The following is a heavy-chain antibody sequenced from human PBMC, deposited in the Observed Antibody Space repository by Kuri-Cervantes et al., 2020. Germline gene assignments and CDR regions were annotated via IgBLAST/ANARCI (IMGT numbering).Heavy chain of an antibody. CDR1: GFTFSSYS. V-gene: IGHV3-21*01. J-gene: IGHJ6*02. CDR2: ISSSSSYI. CDR3: ARDLERMLYYYYGMDV. D-gene: IGHD1-1*01. Sequence: GGSLRLSCAASGFTFSSYSMNWVRQAPGKGLEWVSSISSSSSYIYYADSVKGRFTISRDNAKNSLYLQMNSLRAEDTAVYYCARDLERMLYYYYGMDVWGQGTTVTVSS.